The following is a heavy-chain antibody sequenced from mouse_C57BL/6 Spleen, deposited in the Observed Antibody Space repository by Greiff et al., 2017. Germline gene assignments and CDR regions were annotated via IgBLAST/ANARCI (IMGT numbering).Heavy chain of an antibody. CDR2: INYDGSST. D-gene: IGHD2-1*01. J-gene: IGHJ2*01. V-gene: IGHV5-16*01. CDR3: ARNGNLDY. CDR1: GFTFSDYY. Sequence: EVQLLESEGGLVQPGSSMKLSCTASGFTFSDYYMAWVRQVPEKGLEWVANINYDGSSTYYLDSLKSRFIISRDNAKNILYLQMSSLKSEDTATYYCARNGNLDYWGQGTTLTVSS.